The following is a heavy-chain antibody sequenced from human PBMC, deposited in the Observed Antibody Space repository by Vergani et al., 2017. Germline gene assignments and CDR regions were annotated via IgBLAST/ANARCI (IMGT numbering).Heavy chain of an antibody. CDR2: IYSTGST. CDR1: GGSFNNYY. V-gene: IGHV4-59*13. CDR3: ARGLPGYSSGSAPYFDY. J-gene: IGHJ4*02. Sequence: QVQLEESGPGLVKPSETLSLTCPVSGGSFNNYYWSWVRQSPGKGLEWIGYIYSTGSTNYNTSRNSRVTMSVDTSKNKFSLNLRSVTAADTAVYFCARGLPGYSSGSAPYFDYWGQGTLVTVSS. D-gene: IGHD6-19*01.